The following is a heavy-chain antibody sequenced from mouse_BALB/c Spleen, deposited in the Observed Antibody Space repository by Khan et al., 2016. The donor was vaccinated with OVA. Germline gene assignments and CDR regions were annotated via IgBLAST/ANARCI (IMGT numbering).Heavy chain of an antibody. V-gene: IGHV1S29*02. J-gene: IGHJ3*01. CDR3: ARSGYGSFGY. CDR1: GYTFTDYN. Sequence: MQLEESGPELVKPGASVKISCKASGYTFTDYNMDWVKQSHGKSLEWIGYIYPNNGGSGYNQKFKSKATLTVDSSSGTAYMELRSLTSEDSAVYYCARSGYGSFGYWGQGTLVTVSA. CDR2: IYPNNGGS. D-gene: IGHD1-2*01.